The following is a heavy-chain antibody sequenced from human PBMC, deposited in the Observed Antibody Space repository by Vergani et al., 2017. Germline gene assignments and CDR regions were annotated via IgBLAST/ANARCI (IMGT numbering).Heavy chain of an antibody. CDR2: IYYSGST. D-gene: IGHD3-10*01. CDR1: GGSISSYY. J-gene: IGHJ6*02. CDR3: ARDYYGSGSYSDYYGMDV. V-gene: IGHV4-59*01. Sequence: QVQLQESGPGLVKPSETLSLTCTVSGGSISSYYWSWIRQPPGKGLEWIGYIYYSGSTNHNPSLKSRVTISVDTSKNQFSLKLSSVTAADTAVYYCARDYYGSGSYSDYYGMDVWGQGTTVTVSS.